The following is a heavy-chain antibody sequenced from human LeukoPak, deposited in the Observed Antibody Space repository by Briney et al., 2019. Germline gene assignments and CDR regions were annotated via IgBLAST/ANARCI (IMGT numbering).Heavy chain of an antibody. J-gene: IGHJ5*02. CDR3: ARDWFCSGGSCYSGDWFDP. V-gene: IGHV4-61*02. CDR1: GGSISSGSYY. Sequence: KTSQTLSLTCTVSGGSISSGSYYWSWIRQPAGKGLEWIGRIYTSGSTNYNPSLKSRVTISVDTSKNQFSLKLSSVTAADTAVYYCARDWFCSGGSCYSGDWFDPWGQGTLVTVSS. CDR2: IYTSGST. D-gene: IGHD2-15*01.